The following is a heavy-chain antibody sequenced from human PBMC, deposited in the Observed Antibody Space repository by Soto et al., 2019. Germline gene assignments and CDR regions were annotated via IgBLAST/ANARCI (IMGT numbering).Heavy chain of an antibody. CDR2: IHSDGSST. CDR1: GFTFSYYW. CDR3: ARGDRGAFDL. J-gene: IGHJ3*01. Sequence: EVQLLESGGGLAQPGESLRLSCAASGFTFSYYWMHWVRQAPGMGLVWVSRIHSDGSSTTYADSVKGRFTISRDNARNTLYLQMNSLRAEDTAVYYCARGDRGAFDLWGQGTVVTVSS. V-gene: IGHV3-74*01. D-gene: IGHD1-26*01.